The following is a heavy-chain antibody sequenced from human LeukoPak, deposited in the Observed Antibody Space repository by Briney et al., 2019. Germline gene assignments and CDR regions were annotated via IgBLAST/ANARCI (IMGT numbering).Heavy chain of an antibody. Sequence: GGSLRLSCAASGFTLSRYAMNWVRQAPGKGLEWVSAISGSDTTTYYADSVKGRFTISRDNSKNTLYLQMNSLRAEDTAVYYCARDGYNLIDYWGQGTLVTVSS. J-gene: IGHJ4*02. CDR1: GFTLSRYA. CDR2: ISGSDTTT. V-gene: IGHV3-23*01. CDR3: ARDGYNLIDY. D-gene: IGHD5-24*01.